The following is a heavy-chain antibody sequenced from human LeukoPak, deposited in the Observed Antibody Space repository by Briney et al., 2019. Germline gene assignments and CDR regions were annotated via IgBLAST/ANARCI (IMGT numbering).Heavy chain of an antibody. Sequence: LSGESLRLFCAASGFTFRSYAMSWVRQAPGKGLEWVSAISGSGGSTYYADSVKGRFTISRDNSKNTLYLQMNSLRAEDTAVYYCAKDFQLWDIVVVVAATPSAFDIWGQGTMVTVSS. J-gene: IGHJ3*02. CDR3: AKDFQLWDIVVVVAATPSAFDI. D-gene: IGHD2-15*01. CDR1: GFTFRSYA. V-gene: IGHV3-23*01. CDR2: ISGSGGST.